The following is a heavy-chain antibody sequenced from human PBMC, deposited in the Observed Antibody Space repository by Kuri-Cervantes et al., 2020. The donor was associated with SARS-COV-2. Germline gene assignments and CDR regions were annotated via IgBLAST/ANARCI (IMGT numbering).Heavy chain of an antibody. Sequence: GESLKISCAASGFTFSSYWMSWVHQAPGKGLEWVANIKQDGSEKYYVDSVKGRFTISRDNAKNSLYLQMNSLRAEDTAVYYCAREFADFWSGYRYYFDYWGQGTLVTVSS. CDR2: IKQDGSEK. J-gene: IGHJ4*02. D-gene: IGHD3-3*01. V-gene: IGHV3-7*01. CDR1: GFTFSSYW. CDR3: AREFADFWSGYRYYFDY.